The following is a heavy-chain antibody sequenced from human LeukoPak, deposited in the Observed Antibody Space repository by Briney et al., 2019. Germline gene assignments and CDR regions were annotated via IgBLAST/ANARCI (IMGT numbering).Heavy chain of an antibody. CDR3: AKGIIAAAGSFDY. Sequence: PGRSLRLSCAASGFTFDDYAMHWVRQAPGKGLEWVSGISWNSGSIGYADSVKGRFTISRDNAKNSLYLQMNSRRAEDTALYYCAKGIIAAAGSFDYWGQGTLVTVSS. V-gene: IGHV3-9*01. CDR1: GFTFDDYA. D-gene: IGHD6-13*01. CDR2: ISWNSGSI. J-gene: IGHJ4*02.